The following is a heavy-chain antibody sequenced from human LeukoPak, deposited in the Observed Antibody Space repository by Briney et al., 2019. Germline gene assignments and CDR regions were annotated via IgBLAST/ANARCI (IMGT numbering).Heavy chain of an antibody. D-gene: IGHD3-9*01. CDR2: INAGNGNT. CDR1: GYTFTSYA. Sequence: ASVKVSCKASGYTFTSYAMHWVRQAPGQRLEWMGWINAGNGNTKYSQKFQGRVTITRDTSASTAYMELSSLRSEDTAVYYCARGPPLLRYFDWLFSPFDYWGQGTLVAVSS. J-gene: IGHJ4*02. CDR3: ARGPPLLRYFDWLFSPFDY. V-gene: IGHV1-3*01.